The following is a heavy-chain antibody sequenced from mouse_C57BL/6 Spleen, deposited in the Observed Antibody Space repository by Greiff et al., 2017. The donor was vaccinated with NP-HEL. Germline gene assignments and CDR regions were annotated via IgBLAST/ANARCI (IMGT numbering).Heavy chain of an antibody. CDR1: GYTFTSYW. CDR2: IHPNSGST. V-gene: IGHV1-64*01. J-gene: IGHJ4*01. Sequence: VQLQQPGAELVKPGASVKLSCKASGYTFTSYWMHWVKQRPGQGLEWIGMIHPNSGSTNYNEKFKSKATLTVDKSSSTAYMQLSSLTSEDSAVYYCAMGYYGSSLGAMDYWGQGTSVTVSS. D-gene: IGHD1-1*01. CDR3: AMGYYGSSLGAMDY.